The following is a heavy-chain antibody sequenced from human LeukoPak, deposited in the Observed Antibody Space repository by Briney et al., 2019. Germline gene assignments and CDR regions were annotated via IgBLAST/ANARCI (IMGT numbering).Heavy chain of an antibody. CDR2: ISSSGSTI. CDR3: ARDVPQQLVGEDFFDY. CDR1: GFTFSSYE. J-gene: IGHJ4*02. V-gene: IGHV3-48*03. Sequence: GGSLRLSCAASGFTFSSYEMNWVRQAPGKGLEWVSYISSSGSTIYYADSVKGRFTISRDNAKNSLYLQMNSLRAEDTAVYYCARDVPQQLVGEDFFDYWGQGTLVTVSS. D-gene: IGHD6-13*01.